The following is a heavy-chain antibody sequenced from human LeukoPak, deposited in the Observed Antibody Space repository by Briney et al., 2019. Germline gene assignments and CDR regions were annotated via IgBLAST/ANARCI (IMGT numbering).Heavy chain of an antibody. CDR3: AREGVATDFDY. Sequence: ASVKISCKASGGTFSSYAISWVRQAPGQGLEWMGIINPSGGSTSYAQKFQGRVTMTRDTSTSTVYMELSSLRSEDTAVYYCAREGVATDFDYWGQGTLVTVSS. V-gene: IGHV1-46*01. J-gene: IGHJ4*02. D-gene: IGHD5-12*01. CDR1: GGTFSSYA. CDR2: INPSGGST.